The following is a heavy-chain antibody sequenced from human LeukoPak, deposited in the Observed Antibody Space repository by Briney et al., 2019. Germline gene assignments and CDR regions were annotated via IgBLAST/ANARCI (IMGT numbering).Heavy chain of an antibody. V-gene: IGHV1-69*13. J-gene: IGHJ4*02. CDR3: ARGPYNWNYYYFDY. CDR1: GGTFSNYA. D-gene: IGHD1-7*01. CDR2: IIPIFGTA. Sequence: GASVKVSCKASGGTFSNYAISWVRQAPGQGLEWMGGIIPIFGTANYAQKFQGRVTITADESTSTAYMELSSLRSEDTAVYYCARGPYNWNYYYFDYWGQGTLVTVSS.